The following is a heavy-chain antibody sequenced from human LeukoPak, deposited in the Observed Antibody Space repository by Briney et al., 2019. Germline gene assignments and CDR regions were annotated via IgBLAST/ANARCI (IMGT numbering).Heavy chain of an antibody. J-gene: IGHJ6*02. CDR3: ARDITYYYYGMDV. V-gene: IGHV3-74*01. D-gene: IGHD3-10*01. CDR1: GFTFGSYW. CDR2: INSDGSST. Sequence: GGSLRLSCAASGFTFGSYWMHWVRQAPGKGLVWVSRINSDGSSTSYADSVKGRFTISRDNAKNTLYLQMNSLRAEDTAVYYCARDITYYYYGMDVWGQGTTVTVSS.